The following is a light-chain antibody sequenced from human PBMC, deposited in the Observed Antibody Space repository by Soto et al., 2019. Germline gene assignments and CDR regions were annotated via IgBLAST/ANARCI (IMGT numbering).Light chain of an antibody. CDR1: QSFSSY. V-gene: IGKV3-11*01. CDR3: QQRSNWPFT. Sequence: EIVLTQSPATLSLSPGERAALSCRASQSFSSYLAWYQQKPGQAPRLLIYDASKRATGIPARFSGSGSGTDFTLTISSLEPEDFGVYFCQQRSNWPFTFGGGTKVEI. J-gene: IGKJ4*01. CDR2: DAS.